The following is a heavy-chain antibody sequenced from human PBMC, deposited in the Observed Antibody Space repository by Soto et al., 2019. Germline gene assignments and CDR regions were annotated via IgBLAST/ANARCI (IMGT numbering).Heavy chain of an antibody. V-gene: IGHV3-64D*08. CDR1: GFTFSSYA. D-gene: IGHD3-10*01. Sequence: PGGSLRLSCSASGFTFSSYAMHWVRQAPGKGLEYVSAISSNGGSTYYADSVKGRFTISRDNSKNTLYLQMSSLRAEDTAVYYCVKDLGRGVILPYYYYGMDVWGQGTTVTVSS. CDR2: ISSNGGST. J-gene: IGHJ6*02. CDR3: VKDLGRGVILPYYYYGMDV.